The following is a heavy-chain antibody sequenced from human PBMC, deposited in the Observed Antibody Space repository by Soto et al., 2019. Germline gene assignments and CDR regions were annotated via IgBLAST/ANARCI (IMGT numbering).Heavy chain of an antibody. V-gene: IGHV1-46*01. Sequence: ASVKVACNASGYTFTGYYMHWLRQAPGQGLEWMGWINPSGGSTSYAQKFQGRVTMTRDTSTSTVYMELSSLRSEDTAVYYCAMGGDYGDHIFYYGMDVWGQGTTVTVSS. CDR2: INPSGGST. J-gene: IGHJ6*02. CDR3: AMGGDYGDHIFYYGMDV. CDR1: GYTFTGYY. D-gene: IGHD4-17*01.